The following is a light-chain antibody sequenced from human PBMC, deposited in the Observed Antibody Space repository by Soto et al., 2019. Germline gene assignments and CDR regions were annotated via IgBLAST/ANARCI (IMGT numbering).Light chain of an antibody. V-gene: IGKV3-20*01. Sequence: EIVLTQSPGTLSLSPGETATLSCRASQSVSSNNLAWYHQKPGQTPRLLIYGASSRATGIPDRFSGSGSGTDFTLTISRLEPEDFGVYYCQQYDNSITFGQGTRLEIE. CDR1: QSVSSNN. CDR2: GAS. CDR3: QQYDNSIT. J-gene: IGKJ5*01.